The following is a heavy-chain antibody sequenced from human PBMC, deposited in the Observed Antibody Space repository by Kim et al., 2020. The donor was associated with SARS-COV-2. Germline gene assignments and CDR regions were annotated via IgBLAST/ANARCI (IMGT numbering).Heavy chain of an antibody. CDR2: INHSGST. D-gene: IGHD6-13*01. J-gene: IGHJ6*03. CDR3: AREKGSWYVGYYYYMDV. V-gene: IGHV4-34*01. CDR1: GGSFSGYY. Sequence: SETLSLTCAVYGGSFSGYYWSWIRQPPGKGLEWIGEINHSGSTNYNPSLKSRVTISVDTSKNQFSLKLSSVTAADTAVYYCAREKGSWYVGYYYYMDVWGKGTTVTVSS.